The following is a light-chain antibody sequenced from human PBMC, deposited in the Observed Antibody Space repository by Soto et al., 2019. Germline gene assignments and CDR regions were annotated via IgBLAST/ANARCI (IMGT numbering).Light chain of an antibody. CDR1: QSISSW. V-gene: IGKV1-5*03. CDR2: KAS. J-gene: IGKJ1*01. CDR3: KHYNIYSET. Sequence: DIQMTQSPSTLSASVGDRVTITCRASQSISSWLAWYQQKPGKAPKILIYKASILESGVPSRFSGSGSGTEFTLTISSLQPDDFATYYCKHYNIYSETFGQGTKVEVK.